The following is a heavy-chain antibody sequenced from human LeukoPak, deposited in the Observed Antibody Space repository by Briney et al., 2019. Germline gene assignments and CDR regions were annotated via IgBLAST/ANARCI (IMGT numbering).Heavy chain of an antibody. D-gene: IGHD1-26*01. Sequence: PSETLCLTCTVSGFSISSSSYYWGWIRQPPGKGLEWIGSIYYSGSTYYNPSLKSRVTISVDTSKNQFSLKLSSVTAADTAVYYCARTLDGSYLIRALGYWGQGTLVTVSS. V-gene: IGHV4-39*01. CDR1: GFSISSSSYY. J-gene: IGHJ4*02. CDR3: ARTLDGSYLIRALGY. CDR2: IYYSGST.